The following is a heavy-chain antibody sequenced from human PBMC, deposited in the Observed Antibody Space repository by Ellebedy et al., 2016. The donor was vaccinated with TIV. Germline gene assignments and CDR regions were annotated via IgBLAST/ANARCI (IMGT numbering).Heavy chain of an antibody. D-gene: IGHD6-13*01. Sequence: GGSLRLSCAASGFTVSSNYMSWVRQAPGKGLEWVSIIYSDGSTFYADSVKGQFTISRDNAKNLLYLQMNTLRAEDTAVYYCATSGYSDTWLFRGMDVWGQGTTVTVSS. CDR1: GFTVSSNY. CDR3: ATSGYSDTWLFRGMDV. V-gene: IGHV3-53*01. CDR2: IYSDGST. J-gene: IGHJ6*02.